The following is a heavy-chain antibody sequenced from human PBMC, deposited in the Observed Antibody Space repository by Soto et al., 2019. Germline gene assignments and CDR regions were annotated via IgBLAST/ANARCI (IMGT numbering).Heavy chain of an antibody. CDR1: GFSLSNDG. CDR3: AKGGSGNYLTYFYYYGMDV. CDR2: ISYDGNNK. Sequence: GGSLRLSCAASGFSLSNDGMHWVRQAPGKGLEWVAVISYDGNNKYYADSVKGRFTISRDNSKNTVYLEMNNLRAEDTAIYYCAKGGSGNYLTYFYYYGMDVWGQGTTVTVSS. V-gene: IGHV3-30*18. J-gene: IGHJ6*02. D-gene: IGHD3-22*01.